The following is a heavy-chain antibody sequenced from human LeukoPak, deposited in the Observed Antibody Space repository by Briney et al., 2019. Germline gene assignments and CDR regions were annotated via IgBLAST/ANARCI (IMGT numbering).Heavy chain of an antibody. Sequence: SETLSLTCTVSGGSISSYYWSWIRQPPGKGLEWIGYVFYSGSTDSNPSLKSRVTISLDTSKNQFSLKLSSVTAADTAVYYCARGHYYYDSSGYYPSGDAFDIWGQGTMVTVSS. CDR2: VFYSGST. CDR3: ARGHYYYDSSGYYPSGDAFDI. CDR1: GGSISSYY. V-gene: IGHV4-59*08. J-gene: IGHJ3*02. D-gene: IGHD3-22*01.